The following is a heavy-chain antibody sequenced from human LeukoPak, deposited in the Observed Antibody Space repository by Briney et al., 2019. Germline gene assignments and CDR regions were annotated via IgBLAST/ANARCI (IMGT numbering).Heavy chain of an antibody. J-gene: IGHJ4*02. Sequence: ASVKVSCKASGYTFTSYAMHWVRQAPGQRLEWMGWINAGNGNTKYSQKFQGRVTITRDTSASTAYMELSSLRSEDTAVYYCAREGVTGGYYFDYWGQGTLVTVSS. CDR1: GYTFTSYA. V-gene: IGHV1-3*01. CDR3: AREGVTGGYYFDY. CDR2: INAGNGNT. D-gene: IGHD1-14*01.